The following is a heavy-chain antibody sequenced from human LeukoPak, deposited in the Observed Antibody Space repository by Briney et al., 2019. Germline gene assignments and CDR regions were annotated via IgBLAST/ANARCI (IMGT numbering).Heavy chain of an antibody. V-gene: IGHV4-59*12. D-gene: IGHD3-9*01. Sequence: SETLSLTWTVSGGSISSYYWSWIRQPPGKGLEWIGYIYYSGSTNYNPSLKSRVTISVDTSKNQFSLKLSSVTAADTAVYYCARVWRYDILTGSPQLFGGFDPWGQGTLVTVSS. CDR1: GGSISSYY. CDR2: IYYSGST. CDR3: ARVWRYDILTGSPQLFGGFDP. J-gene: IGHJ5*02.